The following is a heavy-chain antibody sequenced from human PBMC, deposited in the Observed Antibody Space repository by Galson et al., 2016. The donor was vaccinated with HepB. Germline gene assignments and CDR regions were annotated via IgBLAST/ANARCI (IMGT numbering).Heavy chain of an antibody. V-gene: IGHV4-31*03. CDR1: GDSISSGGYY. Sequence: TLSLTCTVSGDSISSGGYYWSWIRQLPGKGLEWIAYIYYNGNTNYNPSLQSRATISLDMSKDQIFLNLTSVTAADTAVYYCARDGRWASGGYDPGDNWFDPWGQGTLVTVAS. CDR2: IYYNGNT. J-gene: IGHJ5*02. D-gene: IGHD2-15*01. CDR3: ARDGRWASGGYDPGDNWFDP.